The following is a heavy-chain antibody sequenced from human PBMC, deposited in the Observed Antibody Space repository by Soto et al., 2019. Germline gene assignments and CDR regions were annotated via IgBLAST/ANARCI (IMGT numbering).Heavy chain of an antibody. J-gene: IGHJ4*02. CDR1: GVAITAFKSV. V-gene: IGHV4-30-4*02. CDR3: ARGPSGDKVDY. D-gene: IGHD7-27*01. CDR2: IYNGGTT. Sequence: PSDPLSPTYNDSGVAITAFKSVWSWIRQSPDKGLEWIGHIYNGGTTYNNPSLTSRVTISVDTSNNQFSLKLSSVSAADTAVYYCARGPSGDKVDYWGQG.